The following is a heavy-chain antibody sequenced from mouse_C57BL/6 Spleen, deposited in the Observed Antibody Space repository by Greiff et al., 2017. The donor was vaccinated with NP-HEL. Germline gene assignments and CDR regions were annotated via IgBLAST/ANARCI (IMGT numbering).Heavy chain of an antibody. CDR2: IDPSDSYT. J-gene: IGHJ1*03. Sequence: QVQLQQPGAELVMPGASVKLSCKASGYTFTSYWMHWVKQRPGPGLEWIGEIDPSDSYTNYNQKFKGKSTLTVDKSSSTAYMQLSSLTSEDSAVYYCARPYYYGSSYWYFDVWGTGTTVTVSS. CDR1: GYTFTSYW. CDR3: ARPYYYGSSYWYFDV. V-gene: IGHV1-69*01. D-gene: IGHD1-1*01.